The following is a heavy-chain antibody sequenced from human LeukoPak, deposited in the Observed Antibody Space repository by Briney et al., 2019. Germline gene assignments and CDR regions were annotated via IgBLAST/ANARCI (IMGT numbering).Heavy chain of an antibody. V-gene: IGHV3-53*01. Sequence: GGSLRLSCTVSGFTVSSNSMSWVRQAPGKGLEWVSFIYSDNTHYSDSVKGRFTVSRDNSKNTLYLQMNSLRAEDTAVYYCARRAGAYSHPYDYWGQGTLVTVSS. J-gene: IGHJ4*02. CDR1: GFTVSSNS. CDR2: IYSDNT. D-gene: IGHD4/OR15-4a*01. CDR3: ARRAGAYSHPYDY.